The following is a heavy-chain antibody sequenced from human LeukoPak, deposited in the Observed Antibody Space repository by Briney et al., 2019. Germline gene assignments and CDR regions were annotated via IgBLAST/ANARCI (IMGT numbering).Heavy chain of an antibody. V-gene: IGHV4-34*01. CDR2: IKHSGST. J-gene: IGHJ1*01. CDR3: ARYRRDYYDSSGRLGYFQH. D-gene: IGHD3-22*01. CDR1: GGSFSGYY. Sequence: ASETLSLTCAVYGGSFSGYYWGWIRQPPGEWLEWIGEIKHSGSTNYNPSLKSRVTISVDTSKNQFSLKLSSVTAADTAVYYCARYRRDYYDSSGRLGYFQHWGQGTLVTVSS.